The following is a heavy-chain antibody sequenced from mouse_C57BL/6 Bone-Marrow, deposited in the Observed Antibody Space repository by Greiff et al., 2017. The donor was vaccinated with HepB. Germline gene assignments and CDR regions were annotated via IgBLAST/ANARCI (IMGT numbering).Heavy chain of an antibody. CDR2: IDPENGDT. D-gene: IGHD2-4*01. J-gene: IGHJ2*01. CDR1: GFNIKDDY. Sequence: VHVKQSGAELVRPGASVKLSCTASGFNIKDDYMHWVKQRPEQGLEWIGWIDPENGDTEYASKFQGKATITADTSSNTAYLQLSSLTSEDTAVYYCTTSGYDYGPYYFDYWGQGTTLTVSS. CDR3: TTSGYDYGPYYFDY. V-gene: IGHV14-4*01.